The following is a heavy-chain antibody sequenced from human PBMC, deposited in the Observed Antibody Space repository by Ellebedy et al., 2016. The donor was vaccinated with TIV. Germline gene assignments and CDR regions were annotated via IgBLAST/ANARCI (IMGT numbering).Heavy chain of an antibody. J-gene: IGHJ4*02. D-gene: IGHD2-21*02. V-gene: IGHV3-7*03. CDR3: ARDVAPVGQVTFDC. Sequence: PGGSLRLSCAASGFIFSGSWMTWVRQAPGKGLEWVANINQDGSDEYYVDSVKGRFTISRDNAKNSLYLQMNSLRAEDTAMYHCARDVAPVGQVTFDCWGQGTLVTVSS. CDR2: INQDGSDE. CDR1: GFIFSGSW.